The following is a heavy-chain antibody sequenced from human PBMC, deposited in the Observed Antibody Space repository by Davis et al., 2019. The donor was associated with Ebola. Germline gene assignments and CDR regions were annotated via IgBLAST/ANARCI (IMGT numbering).Heavy chain of an antibody. J-gene: IGHJ6*02. V-gene: IGHV3-11*01. CDR1: RFTFSDSY. CDR3: ARGGDYSYYYYYGMDV. CDR2: IISSGSTI. D-gene: IGHD4-17*01. Sequence: GESLKISCAASRFTFSDSYMSSIRHAPGKELARVSYIISSGSTIYYADSVKGRFTISRDNAKNSLYLQMNSLRAEDTAVYYCARGGDYSYYYYYGMDVWGQGTTVTVSS.